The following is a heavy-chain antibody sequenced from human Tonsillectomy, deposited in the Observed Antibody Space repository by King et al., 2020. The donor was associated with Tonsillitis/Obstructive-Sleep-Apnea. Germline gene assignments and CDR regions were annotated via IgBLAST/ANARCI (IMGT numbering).Heavy chain of an antibody. CDR3: ARGVDTDVDTAFFDY. CDR2: ISYDGSNK. J-gene: IGHJ4*02. D-gene: IGHD5-18*01. V-gene: IGHV3-30*01. Sequence: VQLVESGGGVVQPGRSLRLSCAASGFTFSSYAMHWVRQAPGKGLEWVAVISYDGSNKYYADSVKGRFTISRDNSKNTLYLQMNSLRAEDTAVYYCARGVDTDVDTAFFDYWGQGTLVTVSS. CDR1: GFTFSSYA.